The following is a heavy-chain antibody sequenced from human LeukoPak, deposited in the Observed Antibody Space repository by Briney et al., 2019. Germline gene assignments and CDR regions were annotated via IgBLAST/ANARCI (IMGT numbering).Heavy chain of an antibody. V-gene: IGHV3-7*01. Sequence: GSLRLSCSTSGFHFTTWWMIWVRQAPGKGLEWVASVHQEGIEASYSDSVRGRFTISRDNVRNSAYLQMNSLRSEDTAIYYCARGNTLEVWGQGATVIVSS. D-gene: IGHD2/OR15-2a*01. CDR3: ARGNTLEV. CDR2: VHQEGIEA. CDR1: GFHFTTWW. J-gene: IGHJ6*02.